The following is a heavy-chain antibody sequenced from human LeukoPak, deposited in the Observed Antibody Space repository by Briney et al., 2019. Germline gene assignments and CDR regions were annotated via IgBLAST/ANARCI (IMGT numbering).Heavy chain of an antibody. CDR2: INPSGDTT. Sequence: GASVKVSCKASGYTFTNYYIHWVRQAPGQGLEWMGIINPSGDTTSYAQKFQGRVSMTSYASTSTVYMELSNLRSEDTAVYYCARGGLPGAFDIWGQGTMVTVSS. CDR1: GYTFTNYY. CDR3: ARGGLPGAFDI. J-gene: IGHJ3*02. V-gene: IGHV1-46*01. D-gene: IGHD2-15*01.